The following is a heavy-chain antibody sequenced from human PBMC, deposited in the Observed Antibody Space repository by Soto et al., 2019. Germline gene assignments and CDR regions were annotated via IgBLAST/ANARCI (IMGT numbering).Heavy chain of an antibody. Sequence: QVSLVQSGAEVKKPGASVKVSCRAPGYSFTGNSIHWVRQAPGQGLEWMGWIHPSNVGTNYAQKFRGWVTMTRDTTTSTADMDLSRLTSVNTAVYYCAIQRSGFAYWGQGTLVTVSS. J-gene: IGHJ4*02. CDR1: GYSFTGNS. CDR3: AIQRSGFAY. V-gene: IGHV1-2*04. D-gene: IGHD3-10*01. CDR2: IHPSNVGT.